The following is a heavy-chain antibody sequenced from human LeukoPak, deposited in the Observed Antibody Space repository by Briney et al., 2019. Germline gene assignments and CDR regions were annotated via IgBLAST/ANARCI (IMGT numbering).Heavy chain of an antibody. CDR2: IIPIFGTA. CDR3: ARGRGATVTTYFDY. D-gene: IGHD4-17*01. CDR1: GGTFSSYA. Sequence: SVKVSCKASGGTFSSYAISWVRQAPGQGLEWMGGIIPIFGTANYAQKFQGRVTITADESTSTAYMELSSLRSEDTAVYYCARGRGATVTTYFDYWGQGTLVTVSS. J-gene: IGHJ4*02. V-gene: IGHV1-69*13.